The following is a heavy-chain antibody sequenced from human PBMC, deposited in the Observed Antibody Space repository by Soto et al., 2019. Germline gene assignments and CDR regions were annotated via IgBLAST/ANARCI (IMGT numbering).Heavy chain of an antibody. Sequence: ASVKVSCKASGYTFTGYYMHWVRQAPGQGLEWMGWINPNSGGTNYAQKFQGRLTITADASTSTAYMELSSLRSEDTAMYYCARDSIAAAGTDYWGQGTLVTVSS. V-gene: IGHV1-2*02. CDR3: ARDSIAAAGTDY. CDR1: GYTFTGYY. J-gene: IGHJ4*02. CDR2: INPNSGGT. D-gene: IGHD6-13*01.